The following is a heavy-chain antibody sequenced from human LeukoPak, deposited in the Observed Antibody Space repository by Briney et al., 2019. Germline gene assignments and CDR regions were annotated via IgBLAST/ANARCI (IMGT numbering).Heavy chain of an antibody. Sequence: PGGSLRLSCVASGFAFKICHALGPPGSRQGAGVADIYRHDRSFKGYANSVKGRFIISRDNSKNTLYLQMDSLTSEDTALYSCAKESEEEQLLGEAMFDHWGRGTLLTVSS. CDR2: RHDRSFK. CDR3: AKESEEEQLLGEAMFDH. J-gene: IGHJ2*01. V-gene: IGHV3-30*02. CDR1: GFAFKIC. D-gene: IGHD1-26*01.